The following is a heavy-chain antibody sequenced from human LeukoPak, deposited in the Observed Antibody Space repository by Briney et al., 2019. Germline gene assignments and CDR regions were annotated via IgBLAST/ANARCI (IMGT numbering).Heavy chain of an antibody. D-gene: IGHD5-12*01. V-gene: IGHV3-21*01. Sequence: GGSLRLSCAASGFTFTSHSMNWVRQAPGKGLEWISYITPSGVKMSAESVSVRFTISRDNDRKSVHLQMISLRVEDTAMYFCTRDGGYSGFDFDYWGQGVLVTVSS. CDR2: ITPSGVK. J-gene: IGHJ4*02. CDR1: GFTFTSHS. CDR3: TRDGGYSGFDFDY.